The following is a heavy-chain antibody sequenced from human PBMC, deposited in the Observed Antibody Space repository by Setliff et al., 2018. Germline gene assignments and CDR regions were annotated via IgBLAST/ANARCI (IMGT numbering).Heavy chain of an antibody. CDR3: TKGRVGLAARAGY. CDR1: GGSISSGSYY. Sequence: KPSETLSLTCTVSGGSISSGSYYWSWIRQPAGKGLEWIGRIYTSGSTNYNPSLKSRVTISVDTSKNQFSLKLSSVTAADTAVYYCTKGRVGLAARAGYWGQGTLVTVSS. V-gene: IGHV4-61*02. CDR2: IYTSGST. J-gene: IGHJ4*02. D-gene: IGHD1-26*01.